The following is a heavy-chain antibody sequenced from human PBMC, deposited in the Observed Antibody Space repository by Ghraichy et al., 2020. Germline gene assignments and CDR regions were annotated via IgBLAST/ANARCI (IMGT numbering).Heavy chain of an antibody. CDR2: IIPIFGTA. CDR1: GGTFSSYA. CDR3: ARGYYDSSGYYEGWFDP. J-gene: IGHJ5*02. D-gene: IGHD3-22*01. Sequence: VSCKASGGTFSSYAISWVRQAPGQGLEWMGGIIPIFGTANYAQKFQGRVTITADKSTSTAYMELSSLRSEDTAVYYCARGYYDSSGYYEGWFDPWGQGTLVTVSS. V-gene: IGHV1-69*06.